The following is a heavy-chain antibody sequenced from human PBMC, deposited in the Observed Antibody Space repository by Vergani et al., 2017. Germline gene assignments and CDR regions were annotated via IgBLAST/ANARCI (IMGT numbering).Heavy chain of an antibody. D-gene: IGHD3-10*01. CDR1: GGSFSSDNVY. Sequence: QVQLPESGPGLVTPSQTLSLTCSVSGGSFSSDNVYWTWIRQPAGKGLEWIGRSYTSGSTEYNPSLKSRVTISIDTSKNQVSLNLSSVTAADTAVYYCARAQYYNWFDHWGQGRMVTVSS. J-gene: IGHJ5*02. CDR2: SYTSGST. V-gene: IGHV4-61*02. CDR3: ARAQYYNWFDH.